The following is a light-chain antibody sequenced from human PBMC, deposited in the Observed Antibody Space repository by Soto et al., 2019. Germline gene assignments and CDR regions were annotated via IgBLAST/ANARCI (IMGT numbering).Light chain of an antibody. V-gene: IGLV2-14*01. J-gene: IGLJ3*02. CDR3: SSSAGIYHYLV. Sequence: QSVLTQPASVSGSPGQSITISCTGTSSDVGGYNSVSWYRQDPGKAPKLMIYDVTNRPSGVSNRFSGSKSGNTASLTVSGLQTEDEAFYYCSSSAGIYHYLVFGGGTQLTVL. CDR2: DVT. CDR1: SSDVGGYNS.